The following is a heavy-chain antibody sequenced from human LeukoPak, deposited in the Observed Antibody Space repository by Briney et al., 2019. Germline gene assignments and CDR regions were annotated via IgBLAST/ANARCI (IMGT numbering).Heavy chain of an antibody. CDR3: ARDGVLRYFDYYYYYMDV. J-gene: IGHJ6*03. D-gene: IGHD3-9*01. V-gene: IGHV3-48*04. CDR2: ISSSGTTI. Sequence: GGSLRLSCAASGFTFSSYWMSWVRQAPGQGLEWVSYISSSGTTIYNADSVKGRFTISRDNAKNSLFLQMNSLRAEDTAVYYCARDGVLRYFDYYYYYMDVWGKGTTVTISS. CDR1: GFTFSSYW.